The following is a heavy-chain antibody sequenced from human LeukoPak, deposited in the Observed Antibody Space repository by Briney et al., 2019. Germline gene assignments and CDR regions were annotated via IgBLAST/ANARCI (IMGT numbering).Heavy chain of an antibody. CDR3: AELGITMIGGV. V-gene: IGHV3-48*03. CDR2: ISSSGSTI. Sequence: PGGSLRLSCAVSGLTFSGSWITWIRQAPGKGLEWVSYISSSGSTIYYADSAKGRFTISRDNAKNSLYLQMNSLRAEDTAVYYCAELGITMIGGVWGKGTTVTISS. CDR1: GLTFSGSW. J-gene: IGHJ6*04. D-gene: IGHD3-10*02.